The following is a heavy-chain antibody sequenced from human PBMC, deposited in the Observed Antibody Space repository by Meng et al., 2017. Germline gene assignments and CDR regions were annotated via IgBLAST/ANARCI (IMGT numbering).Heavy chain of an antibody. V-gene: IGHV1-2*06. D-gene: IGHD6-13*01. CDR1: GYNFPDYY. J-gene: IGHJ4*02. CDR2: IDPKNGDT. Sequence: QGQPVQDGAEVKKPGDSVKVSCKPSGYNFPDYYIHWVRQAPGQGLEWMGRIDPKNGDTHYAQKFQGRVTMTGDTSISTAYMDLSGLRSDDTAVYYCARDEDISAAGKLFGDYWGQGTLVTVSS. CDR3: ARDEDISAAGKLFGDY.